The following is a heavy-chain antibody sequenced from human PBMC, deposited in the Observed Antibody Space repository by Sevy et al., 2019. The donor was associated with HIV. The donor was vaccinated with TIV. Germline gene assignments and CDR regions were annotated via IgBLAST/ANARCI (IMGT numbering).Heavy chain of an antibody. CDR2: INSDGSST. CDR3: ARGQGY. V-gene: IGHV3-74*01. CDR1: GFTFSSYL. Sequence: GESLKISCAASGFTFSSYLIHWVRQAPGKGPVWVSRINSDGSSTSYADSVKGRFTISRDNARNTLYLEMNSLRSEDTAVYYCARGQGYWGQGTLVTVSS. J-gene: IGHJ4*02.